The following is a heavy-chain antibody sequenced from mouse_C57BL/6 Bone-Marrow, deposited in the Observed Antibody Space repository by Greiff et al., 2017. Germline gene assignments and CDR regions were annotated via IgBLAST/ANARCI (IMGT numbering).Heavy chain of an antibody. CDR2: ISSGGSYT. CDR3: ARRGMVKGYFDY. CDR1: GFTFSSYG. J-gene: IGHJ2*01. D-gene: IGHD2-2*01. V-gene: IGHV5-6*01. Sequence: EVKLVESGGDLVKPGGSLKFSCAASGFTFSSYGMSWVRQTPDKLLEWVATISSGGSYTYYPASVKGRFTISRDNAKNTLYLQMSSLKSADTAMYYCARRGMVKGYFDYWGQGTTLTVSS.